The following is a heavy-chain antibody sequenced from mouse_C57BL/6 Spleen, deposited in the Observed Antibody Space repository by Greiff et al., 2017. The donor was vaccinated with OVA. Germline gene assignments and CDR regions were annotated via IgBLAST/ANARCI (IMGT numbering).Heavy chain of an antibody. CDR1: GYAFSSSW. D-gene: IGHD4-1*02. CDR3: ARSTGTGDY. V-gene: IGHV1-82*01. CDR2: IYPGDGDT. Sequence: LVESGPELLKPGASVKISCKASGYAFSSSWMNWVKQRPGKGLEWIGRIYPGDGDTNYNGKFKGKATLTADKSSSTAYMQLSSLTSEDSAGYGCARSTGTGDYWGQGTTLTVSS. J-gene: IGHJ2*01.